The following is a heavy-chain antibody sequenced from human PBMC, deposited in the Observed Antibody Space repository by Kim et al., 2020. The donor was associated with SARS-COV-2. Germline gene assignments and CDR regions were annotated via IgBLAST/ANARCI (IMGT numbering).Heavy chain of an antibody. D-gene: IGHD1-1*01. J-gene: IGHJ4*01. Sequence: ASVKVSCKASGYTFTGYYLHWVRQAPGQGLEGMGWISPITGGTNYAQKFQRRVTMTRDTSISTAYMDLSGLRSDDTAVYYCARDRGGASGTDDVYFDYWG. V-gene: IGHV1-2*02. CDR1: GYTFTGYY. CDR2: ISPITGGT. CDR3: ARDRGGASGTDDVYFDY.